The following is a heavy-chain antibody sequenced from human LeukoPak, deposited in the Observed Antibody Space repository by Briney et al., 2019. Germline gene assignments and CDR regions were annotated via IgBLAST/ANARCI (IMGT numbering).Heavy chain of an antibody. CDR2: ISAYNGNT. V-gene: IGHV1-18*01. J-gene: IGHJ4*02. CDR1: GYTFSSYG. Sequence: ASVTVSCKASGYTFSSYGISWVRQAPGQRLERMGWISAYNGNTNYAQKLQGRVTMTTDTSTSAAYMELRSLRSDDTAVYYCARAGYYDFWSGTDYWGQGTLVTVSS. D-gene: IGHD3-3*01. CDR3: ARAGYYDFWSGTDY.